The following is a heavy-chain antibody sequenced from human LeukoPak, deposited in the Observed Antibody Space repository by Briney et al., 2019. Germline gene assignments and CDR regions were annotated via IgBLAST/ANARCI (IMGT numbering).Heavy chain of an antibody. CDR1: GFSLSTSGVG. J-gene: IGHJ4*02. D-gene: IGHD5-12*01. Sequence: SGPTLVKPTQTLTLTCTFSGFSLSTSGVGVGCIRQPPGKALDWLALIYCDDGKRYSPSLKSRLTITKDTSKNQVVLTMTNMDPVDTATYYCAHSLALGYDCGTLDYWGQGTLVTVSS. CDR3: AHSLALGYDCGTLDY. V-gene: IGHV2-5*02. CDR2: IYCDDGK.